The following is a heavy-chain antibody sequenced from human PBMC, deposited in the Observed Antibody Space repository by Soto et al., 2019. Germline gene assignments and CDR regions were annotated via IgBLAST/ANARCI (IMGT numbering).Heavy chain of an antibody. J-gene: IGHJ6*03. CDR2: IYPGDSDT. Sequence: GESLKISCKGSGYSFTSYWIGWVRQMPGKGLEWMGIIYPGDSDTRYSPSFQGQVTISADKSISTAYLQWSSLKASDTAMYYCAIMTTVTGAPYYYYYMDVWGKGTTVTVSS. V-gene: IGHV5-51*01. CDR3: AIMTTVTGAPYYYYYMDV. CDR1: GYSFTSYW. D-gene: IGHD4-17*01.